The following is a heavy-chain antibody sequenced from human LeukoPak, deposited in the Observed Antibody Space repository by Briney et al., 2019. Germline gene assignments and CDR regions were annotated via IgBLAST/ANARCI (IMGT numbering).Heavy chain of an antibody. CDR1: GFTFTTYW. CDR2: IKYDGSTS. Sequence: GGSLRLSCEASGFTFTTYWIHWVRQGPGKGLVWVSRIKYDGSTSNYADSVKGRFTISRDNAKNTVYLQMNSLRAEDTAVYYCAKPNGRVVGAFDIWGQGTMVTVSS. D-gene: IGHD1-26*01. CDR3: AKPNGRVVGAFDI. V-gene: IGHV3-74*01. J-gene: IGHJ3*02.